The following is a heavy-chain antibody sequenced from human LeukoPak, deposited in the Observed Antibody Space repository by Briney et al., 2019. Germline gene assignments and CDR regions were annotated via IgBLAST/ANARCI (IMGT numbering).Heavy chain of an antibody. Sequence: GGSLRLSCAASRFTFSYFAMHWVRQAPGKGLEWVAVLSDDGSNKFYADSVKGRFTISRDNSKNTLYLQMNSLRAEDTACYYCAKDPHSSSWYYFDSWGQGTLVTVSS. CDR2: LSDDGSNK. CDR1: RFTFSYFA. CDR3: AKDPHSSSWYYFDS. D-gene: IGHD6-13*01. J-gene: IGHJ4*02. V-gene: IGHV3-30*18.